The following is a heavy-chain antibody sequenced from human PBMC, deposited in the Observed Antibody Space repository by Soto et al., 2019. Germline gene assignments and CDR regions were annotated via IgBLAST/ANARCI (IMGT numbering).Heavy chain of an antibody. J-gene: IGHJ4*02. CDR3: ARDHDSSGYYPYYFDY. D-gene: IGHD3-22*01. CDR2: INAGNGNT. Sequence: PSVKVSCKASGYTFTSYAMHWVRQAPGQRLEWMGWINAGNGNTKYSQKFQGRVTITRDTSASTAYMELSSLRSEDTAVYYCARDHDSSGYYPYYFDYWGQGTLVTVSS. CDR1: GYTFTSYA. V-gene: IGHV1-3*01.